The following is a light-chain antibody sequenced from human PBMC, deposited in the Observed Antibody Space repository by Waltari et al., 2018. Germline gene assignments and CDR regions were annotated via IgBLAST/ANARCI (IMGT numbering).Light chain of an antibody. CDR1: QSVTGRY. CDR2: GAS. V-gene: IGKV3-20*01. CDR3: QQYGSSRWT. J-gene: IGKJ1*01. Sequence: EIVLTQSPGTLSLSPGERATLSCRASQSVTGRYLAWYQQKPGQAPRLLIYGASSRATGIPDRFSGSGSGTDFTLTISRLEPEDFAVYYCQQYGSSRWTFGQGTKVEIK.